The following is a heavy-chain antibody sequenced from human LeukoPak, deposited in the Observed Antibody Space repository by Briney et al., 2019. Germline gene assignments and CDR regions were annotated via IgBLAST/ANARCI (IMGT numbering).Heavy chain of an antibody. Sequence: GASVKVSCKASGYTFTSYYMHWVRQAPGQGLEWMGIINPSGGSTSYAQKFQGRVTMTRDTSTSTVYMELSSLRSEDTAVDYCARGVPDYYDSSGRDHFDYWGQGTLVTVSS. V-gene: IGHV1-46*01. J-gene: IGHJ4*02. CDR1: GYTFTSYY. D-gene: IGHD3-22*01. CDR2: INPSGGST. CDR3: ARGVPDYYDSSGRDHFDY.